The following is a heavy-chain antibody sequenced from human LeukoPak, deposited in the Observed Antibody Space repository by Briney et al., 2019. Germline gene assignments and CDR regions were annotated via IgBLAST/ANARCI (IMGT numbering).Heavy chain of an antibody. D-gene: IGHD6-13*01. CDR3: AKDPIAAAGRGDY. CDR2: ISGSGGST. V-gene: IGHV3-23*01. Sequence: SGGSLRLSCAASGFTFSSYAVSWVRQAPGKGLEWVSAISGSGGSTYYADSLKGRFTISRDNSKNTLYLQMNSLRAEDTAVYYCAKDPIAAAGRGDYWGQGTLVTVSS. CDR1: GFTFSSYA. J-gene: IGHJ4*02.